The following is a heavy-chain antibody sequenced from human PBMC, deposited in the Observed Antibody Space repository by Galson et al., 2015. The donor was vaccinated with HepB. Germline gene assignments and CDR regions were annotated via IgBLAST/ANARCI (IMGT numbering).Heavy chain of an antibody. CDR3: ARDWRSKVTHGAFDI. D-gene: IGHD2-21*02. CDR1: GFTVSSNY. J-gene: IGHJ3*02. CDR2: IYSGGST. Sequence: LRLSCAASGFTVSSNYMSWVRQAPGKGLEWVSVIYSGGSTYYADSVKGRFTISRDNSKNTLYLQMNSLRAEDTAVYYCARDWRSKVTHGAFDIWGQGTMVTVSS. V-gene: IGHV3-53*01.